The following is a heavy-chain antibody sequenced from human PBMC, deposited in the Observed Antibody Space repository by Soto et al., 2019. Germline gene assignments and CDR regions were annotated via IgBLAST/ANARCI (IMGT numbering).Heavy chain of an antibody. J-gene: IGHJ6*02. V-gene: IGHV4-39*01. CDR3: ARHKGGYYSGVDV. CDR2: IYYSGTT. D-gene: IGHD3-16*01. Sequence: SETRSLTCLVTAGSIGSFTGWSCVRQPPGKGLELIGNIYYSGTTYYNPSLESRVTISVDTSKNQFSLKLSSVTAADTAVYYCARHKGGYYSGVDVWGQGTTVTVS. CDR1: AGSIGSFTG.